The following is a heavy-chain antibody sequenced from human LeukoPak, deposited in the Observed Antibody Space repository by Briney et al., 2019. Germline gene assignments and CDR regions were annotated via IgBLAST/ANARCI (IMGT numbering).Heavy chain of an antibody. J-gene: IGHJ4*02. CDR1: GGSISSYY. Sequence: SETLSLTCTVSGGSISSYYWSWIRQPPGKGLEWIGYIYYSGSTNYNPSLKSRVTISVDTSKNRFSLKLSSVTAADTAVYYCARLRRDSSSWTYYSDYWGQGTLVTVSS. CDR2: IYYSGST. V-gene: IGHV4-59*08. CDR3: ARLRRDSSSWTYYSDY. D-gene: IGHD6-13*01.